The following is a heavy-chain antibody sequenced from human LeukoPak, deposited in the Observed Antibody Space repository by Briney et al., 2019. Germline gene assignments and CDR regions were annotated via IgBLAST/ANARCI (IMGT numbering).Heavy chain of an antibody. J-gene: IGHJ4*02. CDR3: ARHVAGIAAAGTTSEFDY. CDR1: GGSISSGGYC. D-gene: IGHD6-13*01. V-gene: IGHV4-30-2*01. Sequence: SQTLSLTCTVSGGSISSGGYCWSWIRQPPGKGLEWIGDIFHSGSTYYNPSLKSRVTISVDRSKNQFSLKLSSVTAADTAVYYCARHVAGIAAAGTTSEFDYWGQGILVTVSS. CDR2: IFHSGST.